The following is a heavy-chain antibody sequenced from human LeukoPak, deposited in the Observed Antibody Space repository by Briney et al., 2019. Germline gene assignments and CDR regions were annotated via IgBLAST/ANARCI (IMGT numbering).Heavy chain of an antibody. CDR1: GYTLTELS. Sequence: GASVKVSCKVSGYTLTELSMHWVRQAPGKGLEWMGVFDPEDGETIYAQKFQGRVTMTEDTSTDTAYMELSSMRSEETAVYYCARQPTYGSGSYYNDPWVFDYWGQGTLVTVSS. CDR3: ARQPTYGSGSYYNDPWVFDY. J-gene: IGHJ4*02. V-gene: IGHV1-24*01. D-gene: IGHD3-10*01. CDR2: FDPEDGET.